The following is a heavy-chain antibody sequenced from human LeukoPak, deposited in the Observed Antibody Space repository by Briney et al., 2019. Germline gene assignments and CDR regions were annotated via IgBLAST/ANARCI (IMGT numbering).Heavy chain of an antibody. CDR2: TSGGGGNT. CDR3: ARVVPRRYYDQPSNKFDP. CDR1: GGSISSSSYY. D-gene: IGHD3-22*01. Sequence: ETLSLTCTVSGGSISSSSYYWGWIRQPPGKGLEWISSTSGGGGNTYYADSVKGRFTISRDNSNNTLYLQMNSLRAEDTAIYYCARVVPRRYYDQPSNKFDPWGQGTLVTVSS. J-gene: IGHJ5*02. V-gene: IGHV3-23*01.